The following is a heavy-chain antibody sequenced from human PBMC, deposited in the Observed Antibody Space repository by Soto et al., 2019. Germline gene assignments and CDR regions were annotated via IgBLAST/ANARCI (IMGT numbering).Heavy chain of an antibody. CDR3: ARTYSGYQNDY. D-gene: IGHD5-12*01. J-gene: IGHJ4*02. Sequence: SETLSLTCTVACGSISSYYWSWIRQPPGKGLEWIGYIYYSGSTNYNPSLKSRVTISVDTSKDQFSLKLSSVTAADTAVYYCARTYSGYQNDYWGQGTLVTVSS. CDR1: CGSISSYY. V-gene: IGHV4-59*01. CDR2: IYYSGST.